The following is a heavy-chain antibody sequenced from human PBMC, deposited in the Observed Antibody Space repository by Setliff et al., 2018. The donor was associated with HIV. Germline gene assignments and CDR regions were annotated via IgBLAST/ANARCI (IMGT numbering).Heavy chain of an antibody. V-gene: IGHV4-39*07. CDR2: IYYSGST. J-gene: IGHJ6*02. CDR3: ARDYCGGDCYFPYYYYGMDV. CDR1: GGSISSSSYY. D-gene: IGHD2-21*02. Sequence: PSETLSLTCTVSGGSISSSSYYWGWIRQPPGKGLEWIGSIYYSGSTYYNPSLKSRVTISVGTSKNQFSLKLSSVTAADTAVYYCARDYCGGDCYFPYYYYGMDVWGQGTTVTVSS.